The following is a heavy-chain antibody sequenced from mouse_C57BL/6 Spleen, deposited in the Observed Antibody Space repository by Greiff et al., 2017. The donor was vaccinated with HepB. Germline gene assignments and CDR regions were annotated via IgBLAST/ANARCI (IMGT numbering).Heavy chain of an antibody. CDR1: GFTFSSYA. V-gene: IGHV5-4*01. D-gene: IGHD4-1*01. CDR2: ISDGGSYT. Sequence: EVKLVESGGGLAKPGGSLKLSCAASGFTFSSYAMSWVRQTPEKRLEWVATISDGGSYTYYPDNVKGRFTISRDNAKNNLYLQMSHLKSEDTAMYYCARDGKDYAMDYWGQGTSVTVSS. J-gene: IGHJ4*01. CDR3: ARDGKDYAMDY.